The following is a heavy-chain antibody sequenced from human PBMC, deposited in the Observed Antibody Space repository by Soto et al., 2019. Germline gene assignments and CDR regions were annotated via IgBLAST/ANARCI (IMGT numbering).Heavy chain of an antibody. CDR2: IITNLGTV. CDR1: GGTFNNYP. CDR3: ASSYGIRWYGDY. J-gene: IGHJ4*02. V-gene: IGHV1-69*01. Sequence: QMQLVQSGTEVKKPGSSVKVSCTASGGTFNNYPLTWERQAPGQGLEWLGGIITNLGTVNYAHKLEGRLIITADESTTTAFMELTSLTSEDTAVYYCASSYGIRWYGDYWGQGTLLTVSS. D-gene: IGHD6-13*01.